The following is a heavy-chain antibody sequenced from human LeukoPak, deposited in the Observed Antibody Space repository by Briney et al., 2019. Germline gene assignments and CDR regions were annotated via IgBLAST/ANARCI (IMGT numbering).Heavy chain of an antibody. D-gene: IGHD6-19*01. V-gene: IGHV1-2*02. CDR3: ARDRAVAGTKCDAFDI. Sequence: ASVKVSCKASGYTFTGYYIHWVRQAPGQGLEWMGWINPNNGGTNYAQKFQGRVTMTRDTSINIAYMELRSLRSDDTALYYCARDRAVAGTKCDAFDIWGQGTMVTVSS. J-gene: IGHJ3*02. CDR2: INPNNGGT. CDR1: GYTFTGYY.